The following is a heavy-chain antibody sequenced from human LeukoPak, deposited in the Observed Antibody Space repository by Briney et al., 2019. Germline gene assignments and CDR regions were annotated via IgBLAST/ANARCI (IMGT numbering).Heavy chain of an antibody. Sequence: GASVKVSCKASGYTFTSYGISWVRQAPGQGLEWMGWISAYKGNTNYAQKPQGRVTMTTDTSTSTAYMELSSLRSDDTAVYYCARVGGYDFWSGHHGYYFDYWGQGTLVTVSS. CDR1: GYTFTSYG. V-gene: IGHV1-18*01. CDR3: ARVGGYDFWSGHHGYYFDY. CDR2: ISAYKGNT. D-gene: IGHD3-3*01. J-gene: IGHJ4*02.